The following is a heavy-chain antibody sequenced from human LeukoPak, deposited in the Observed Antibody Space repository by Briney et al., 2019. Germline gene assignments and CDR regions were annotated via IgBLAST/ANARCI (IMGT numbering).Heavy chain of an antibody. CDR3: ARLWYDSSLWFDP. CDR2: IYYSGST. V-gene: IGHV4-59*08. D-gene: IGHD3-22*01. J-gene: IGHJ5*02. Sequence: KPSETLSLTRTVSGGSISSYYWSWIRQPPGKGLEWIGYIYYSGSTNYNPSLKSRVTISVDTSKNQFSLKLSSVTAADTAVYYCARLWYDSSLWFDPWGQGTLVTVSS. CDR1: GGSISSYY.